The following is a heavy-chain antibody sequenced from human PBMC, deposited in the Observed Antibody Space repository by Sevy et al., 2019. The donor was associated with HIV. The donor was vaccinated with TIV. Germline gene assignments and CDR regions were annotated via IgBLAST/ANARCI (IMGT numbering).Heavy chain of an antibody. D-gene: IGHD6-6*01. CDR1: GDSISGYY. CDR2: INYSGRT. Sequence: SETLSLTCTVSGDSISGYYWSWIRQPPGKGLEWIGYINYSGRTNYNPSLKSRVTISEDRSKNQLSLKLTSVTAADTAVYYCARQFQEYYYGVDVWGQGTMVTVSS. V-gene: IGHV4-59*01. J-gene: IGHJ6*02. CDR3: ARQFQEYYYGVDV.